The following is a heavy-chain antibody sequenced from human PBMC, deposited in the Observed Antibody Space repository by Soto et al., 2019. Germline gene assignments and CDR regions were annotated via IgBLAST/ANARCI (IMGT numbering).Heavy chain of an antibody. Sequence: PGGSLRLSCASSWFTVSSTYMTWVRQAPGKGLEWVSVIYGGLTTSYADSVKGRFTISRDNSKNTLFLQMNSLRAEDTAVYYCARDRIEAAGTPRFNYYYGMDVWGQGTTVTVSS. J-gene: IGHJ6*02. D-gene: IGHD6-13*01. V-gene: IGHV3-53*01. CDR3: ARDRIEAAGTPRFNYYYGMDV. CDR1: WFTVSSTY. CDR2: IYGGLTT.